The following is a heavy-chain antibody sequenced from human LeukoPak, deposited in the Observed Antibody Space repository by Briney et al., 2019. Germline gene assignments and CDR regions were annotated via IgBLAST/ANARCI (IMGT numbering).Heavy chain of an antibody. Sequence: GGSLRLSCAASGFTFSSYSMNWVRQAPGKGLEWVSSISSSSSYIYYADSVKGRFTISRDNAKNSLYLQMNSLRAEDTAVYYCARDPLTYCGGDCYSPFDPWGQGTLVTVSS. D-gene: IGHD2-21*01. CDR3: ARDPLTYCGGDCYSPFDP. V-gene: IGHV3-21*01. CDR2: ISSSSSYI. CDR1: GFTFSSYS. J-gene: IGHJ5*02.